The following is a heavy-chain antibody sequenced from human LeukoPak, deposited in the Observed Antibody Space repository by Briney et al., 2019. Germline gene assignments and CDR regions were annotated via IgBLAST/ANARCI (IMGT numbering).Heavy chain of an antibody. V-gene: IGHV1-2*06. D-gene: IGHD7-27*01. CDR3: ARDLSSTSNWELDY. J-gene: IGHJ4*02. CDR1: GYTFTDYH. CDR2: VNPNSGDT. Sequence: ASVKVSCKTSGYTFTDYHLHWVLQAPGQGLEWMGRVNPNSGDTYYEQNFQGRVTMTRDTSISTAYMELSRLRSDDTAVYYCARDLSSTSNWELDYWGQGTLVTVSS.